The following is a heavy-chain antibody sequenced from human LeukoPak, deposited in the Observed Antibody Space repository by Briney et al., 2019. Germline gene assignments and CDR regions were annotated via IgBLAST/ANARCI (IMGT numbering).Heavy chain of an antibody. CDR2: INSDGSST. CDR3: AKDKQLWLLRYFDY. CDR1: GFTFSSYW. D-gene: IGHD5-18*01. V-gene: IGHV3-74*01. J-gene: IGHJ4*02. Sequence: GGSLRLSCAASGFTFSSYWMHWVRQAPGKGLVWVSRINSDGSSTSYADSVKGRFTVSRDNSLNTLFLQMNSLRAEDTAVYYCAKDKQLWLLRYFDYWGQGTLVTVSS.